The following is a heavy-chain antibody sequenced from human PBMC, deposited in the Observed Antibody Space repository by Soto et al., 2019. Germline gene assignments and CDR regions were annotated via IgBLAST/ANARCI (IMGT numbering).Heavy chain of an antibody. CDR3: TRSYCITGNCVQGVSAAPDY. CDR1: GYSXTNYD. V-gene: IGHV1-8*01. J-gene: IGHJ4*01. CDR2: MNPKSGKT. D-gene: IGHD1-20*01. Sequence: ASVKVCCEASGYSXTNYDINWVRQATGQGLEWMGWMNPKSGKTGYTEKFRGRVTMTRSTSLSTAYMELSSLRFEDTAVYYCTRSYCITGNCVQGVSAAPDYWRHGTTVPVSS.